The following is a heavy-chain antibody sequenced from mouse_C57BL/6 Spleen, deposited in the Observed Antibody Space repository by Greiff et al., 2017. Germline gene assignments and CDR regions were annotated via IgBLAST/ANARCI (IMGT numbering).Heavy chain of an antibody. CDR2: ISSGSSTI. CDR3: AREVYDYDEGWYFDG. D-gene: IGHD2-4*01. J-gene: IGHJ1*03. V-gene: IGHV5-17*01. CDR1: GFTFSDYG. Sequence: EVMLVESGGGLVKPGGSLKLSCAASGFTFSDYGMHWVRQAPEKGLEWVAYISSGSSTIYYADTVKGRFTISRDNAKNTLFLQMTSLRSEDTAMYYCAREVYDYDEGWYFDGWGTGTTVTVSS.